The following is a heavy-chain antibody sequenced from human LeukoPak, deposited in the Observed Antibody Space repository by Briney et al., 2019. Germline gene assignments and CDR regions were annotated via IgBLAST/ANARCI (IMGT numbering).Heavy chain of an antibody. D-gene: IGHD3-22*01. Sequence: PGRSLRLSCAASGFTFSAFAMHWVRQAPGKGLEWVAGLSSDEGNKDYPDSVKGRFTISRDNSKNTLYLQMNSLRAEDTAVYYCAKSITMIVVVITDNFDYWGQGTLVTVSS. V-gene: IGHV3-30*07. CDR1: GFTFSAFA. J-gene: IGHJ4*02. CDR3: AKSITMIVVVITDNFDY. CDR2: LSSDEGNK.